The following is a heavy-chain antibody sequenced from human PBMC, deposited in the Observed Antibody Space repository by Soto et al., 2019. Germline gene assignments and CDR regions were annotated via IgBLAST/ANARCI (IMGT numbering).Heavy chain of an antibody. D-gene: IGHD2-8*01. J-gene: IGHJ4*02. CDR2: INWDSGDI. V-gene: IGHV3-9*01. Sequence: VQLVESGGGLVQPGRSRRLSCVVSGISFDDYAMHWVRQVPGKGLEWVSGINWDSGDIGYADSVKGRFTISRDNAKNSLYLQMNSFRTEETALYYCAKDTAPGFYDANGHLDYWGQGTPVTVSS. CDR3: AKDTAPGFYDANGHLDY. CDR1: GISFDDYA.